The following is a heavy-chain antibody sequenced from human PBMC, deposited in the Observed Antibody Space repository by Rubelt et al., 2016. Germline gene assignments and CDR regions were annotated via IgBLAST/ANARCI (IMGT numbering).Heavy chain of an antibody. V-gene: IGHV4-4*07. J-gene: IGHJ5*02. Sequence: SWIRQPAGKGLEWIGRIYTSGSTNYNPSLKSRVTISVDTSKNQFSLKLSSVTAADTAVYYCARADYYDSSGYHNWFDPWGQGTLVTVSS. CDR3: ARADYYDSSGYHNWFDP. CDR2: IYTSGST. D-gene: IGHD3-22*01.